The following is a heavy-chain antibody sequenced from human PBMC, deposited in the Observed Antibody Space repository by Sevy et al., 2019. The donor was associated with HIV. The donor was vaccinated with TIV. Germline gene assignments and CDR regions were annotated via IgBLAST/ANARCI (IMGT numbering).Heavy chain of an antibody. CDR2: INSDGSST. D-gene: IGHD6-19*01. Sequence: GGSLRLSCAASGFTFSSYWMHWVRQAPGKGLVWVSRINSDGSSTSYVDSVKGRFTISRDNAKNTLYLQMNSLRAEDTAVYYCARVIYSSGWTPLYYFDYWGQGTLVTVSS. CDR3: ARVIYSSGWTPLYYFDY. V-gene: IGHV3-74*01. J-gene: IGHJ4*02. CDR1: GFTFSSYW.